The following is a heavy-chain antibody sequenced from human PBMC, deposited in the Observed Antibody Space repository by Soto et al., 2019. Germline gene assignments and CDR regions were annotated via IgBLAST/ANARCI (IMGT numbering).Heavy chain of an antibody. J-gene: IGHJ6*02. CDR3: ARRRMGCSSTSCYRRPYYYYYGMDV. Sequence: GASVKVSWKASGGTFSSYAISWVRQAPGRGLEWMGGIIPIFGTANYAQKFQGRVTITADESTSTAYMELSSLRSEDTAVYYCARRRMGCSSTSCYRRPYYYYYGMDVWGQGTTVTVSS. D-gene: IGHD2-2*02. V-gene: IGHV1-69*13. CDR2: IIPIFGTA. CDR1: GGTFSSYA.